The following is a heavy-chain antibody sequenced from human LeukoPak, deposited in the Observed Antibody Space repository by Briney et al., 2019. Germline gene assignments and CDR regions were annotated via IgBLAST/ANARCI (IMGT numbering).Heavy chain of an antibody. Sequence: ASETLSLTCTVSGGSISSGSYYWSWIRQPAGKGLEWIGRIYISGSTNYNPSLKSRVTISVDTSKNQFSLKLSSVTAADTAVYYCARDQWYYYDSSDAFDIWGQGTIVTVSS. V-gene: IGHV4-61*02. CDR3: ARDQWYYYDSSDAFDI. J-gene: IGHJ3*02. D-gene: IGHD3-22*01. CDR1: GGSISSGSYY. CDR2: IYISGST.